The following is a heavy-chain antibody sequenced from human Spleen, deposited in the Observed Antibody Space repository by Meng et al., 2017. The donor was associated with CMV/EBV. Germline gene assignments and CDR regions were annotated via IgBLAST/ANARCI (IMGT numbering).Heavy chain of an antibody. Sequence: ASVKVSCKASGYTFITYGISWVRQAPGQGLEWMGWISAYNGYTTYAQRLQDRITMTTDTSTSTAYMEVRSLRSDDTAVYYCARGGTSVARQITDYWGQGTLVTVSS. V-gene: IGHV1-18*01. CDR1: GYTFITYG. CDR3: ARGGTSVARQITDY. CDR2: ISAYNGYT. D-gene: IGHD1-1*01. J-gene: IGHJ4*02.